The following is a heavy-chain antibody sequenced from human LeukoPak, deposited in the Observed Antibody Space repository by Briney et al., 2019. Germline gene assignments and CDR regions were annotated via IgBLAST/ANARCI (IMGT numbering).Heavy chain of an antibody. Sequence: GRSLRLSCAASGFTFSSYAMHWVRQAPGKGLEWGAVISYDGSNKYYADSVKGRFTISRDNSKNTLYLQMNSHRAEDTAVYYCARGRATGIDYWGQGTLVTVSS. CDR3: ARGRATGIDY. J-gene: IGHJ4*02. V-gene: IGHV3-30*04. D-gene: IGHD4-17*01. CDR2: ISYDGSNK. CDR1: GFTFSSYA.